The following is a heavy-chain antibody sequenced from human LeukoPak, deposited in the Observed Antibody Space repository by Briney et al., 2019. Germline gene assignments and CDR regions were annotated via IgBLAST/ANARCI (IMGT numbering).Heavy chain of an antibody. Sequence: SETLPLTCAVYGGSFSGYYWSWIRQPPGKGLEWIGEINHSGSTNYNPSLKSRVTISVDTSKNQFSLKLSSVTAADTAVYYCARGDVDTAMVPFDYWGQGTLVTVSS. V-gene: IGHV4-34*01. J-gene: IGHJ4*02. CDR1: GGSFSGYY. CDR3: ARGDVDTAMVPFDY. CDR2: INHSGST. D-gene: IGHD5-18*01.